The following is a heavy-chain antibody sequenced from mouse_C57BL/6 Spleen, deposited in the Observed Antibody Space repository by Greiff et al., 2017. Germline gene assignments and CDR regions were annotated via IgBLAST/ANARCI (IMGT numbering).Heavy chain of an antibody. CDR2: IDPSDSYT. V-gene: IGHV1-69*01. Sequence: QVQLQQPGAELVMPGASVKLSCKASGYTFTSYWMHWVKQRPGQGLEWIGEIDPSDSYTNYNQKFKGKSTLTVDKSSSTAYMQLSSLTSEDSAVYYCARSGGLLLQPYFDYWGQGTTLTVSS. J-gene: IGHJ2*01. CDR3: ARSGGLLLQPYFDY. CDR1: GYTFTSYW. D-gene: IGHD1-1*01.